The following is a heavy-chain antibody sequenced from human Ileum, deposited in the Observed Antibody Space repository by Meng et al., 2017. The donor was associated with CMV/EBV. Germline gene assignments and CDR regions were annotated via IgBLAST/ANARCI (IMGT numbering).Heavy chain of an antibody. CDR1: ERTFSSYP. J-gene: IGHJ4*02. D-gene: IGHD3-10*01. CDR3: ATDTMVRGVYNPY. Sequence: KASERTFSSYPISWMQQAPGQGLEWMGRIIPILGIADYAQKFTGRVTITADKSTSTAYMELSSLRSENTAVYYCATDTMVRGVYNPYWGRGTLVTVSS. V-gene: IGHV1-69*02. CDR2: IIPILGIA.